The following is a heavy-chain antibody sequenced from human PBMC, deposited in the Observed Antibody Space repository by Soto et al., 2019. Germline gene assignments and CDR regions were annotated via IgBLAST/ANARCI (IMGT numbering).Heavy chain of an antibody. CDR1: GGTFRTYA. J-gene: IGHJ6*02. CDR2: IIPIFGPI. D-gene: IGHD6-19*01. CDR3: AKGAVAGTPTSYYYYGMDV. Sequence: QVQLLQSGAEVKKPGSSVRVSCEASGGTFRTYAISWVRQDPGQGLEWMGEIIPIFGPINYAQKFQGRLTITADESTATVYMDLRSLRSDDTALYYCAKGAVAGTPTSYYYYGMDVWGQGTTVTVSS. V-gene: IGHV1-69*12.